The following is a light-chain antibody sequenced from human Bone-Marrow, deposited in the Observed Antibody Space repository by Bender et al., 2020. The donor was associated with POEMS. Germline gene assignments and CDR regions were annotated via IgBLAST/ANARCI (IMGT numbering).Light chain of an antibody. CDR2: DVN. J-gene: IGLJ2*01. CDR3: SSYTISRTLVV. CDR1: SSDFVHYNF. V-gene: IGLV2-14*03. Sequence: QSALTQPASVSGSPGQSITISCTGTSSDFVHYNFVSWYQQHPGKAPKLMIYDVNHRPSGVSNRFSGSKSGNTASLTISGLQAADEANYYCSSYTISRTLVVFGGGTRLTVL.